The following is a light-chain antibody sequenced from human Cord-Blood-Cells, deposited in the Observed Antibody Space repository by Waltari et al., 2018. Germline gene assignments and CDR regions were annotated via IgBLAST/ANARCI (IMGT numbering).Light chain of an antibody. CDR2: EVS. CDR1: SSDVGGYNY. Sequence: QSALTQPPSASGSPGQSVTISCTGTSSDVGGYNYVSWYQQHPANAPKLMIYEVSKRPSGVPDRFSGSKSGNTASLTVSGRQAEDEADYYCSSYAGSNNLVFGGGTKLTVL. J-gene: IGLJ2*01. CDR3: SSYAGSNNLV. V-gene: IGLV2-8*01.